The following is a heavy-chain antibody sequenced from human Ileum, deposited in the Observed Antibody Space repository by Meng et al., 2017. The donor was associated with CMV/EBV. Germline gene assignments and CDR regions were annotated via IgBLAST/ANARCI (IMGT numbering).Heavy chain of an antibody. CDR2: LSDSGSSK. CDR3: AKDNSADVPDVNDY. Sequence: SGFTFSNFAMTWVRQPPGKGLEWVSTLSDSGSSKYYTESVRGRFTISRDNSKNTLYLQMNGLRAEDTATYYCAKDNSADVPDVNDYWGQGTLVTVSS. D-gene: IGHD2/OR15-2a*01. J-gene: IGHJ4*02. V-gene: IGHV3-23*01. CDR1: GFTFSNFA.